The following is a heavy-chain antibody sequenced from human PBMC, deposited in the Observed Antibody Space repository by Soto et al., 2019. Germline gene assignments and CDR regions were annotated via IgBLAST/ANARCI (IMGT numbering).Heavy chain of an antibody. CDR1: GGTFSSYA. CDR3: EREGSCGPREEFWYFDL. D-gene: IGHD2-15*01. Sequence: SVKVSCKASGGTFSSYAFSWVRQAPGQGLEWMGGIIPIFGTANYAQKFQGRVTITADESTSTAYMELSSLRSEDTAVYYCEREGSCGPREEFWYFDLWGR. J-gene: IGHJ2*01. V-gene: IGHV1-69*13. CDR2: IIPIFGTA.